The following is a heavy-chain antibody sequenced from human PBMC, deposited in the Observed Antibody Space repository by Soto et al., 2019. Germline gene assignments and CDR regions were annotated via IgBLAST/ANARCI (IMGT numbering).Heavy chain of an antibody. CDR3: AKDAARGWYYYYYGMDV. V-gene: IGHV3-30*18. CDR2: ISNDGSKE. D-gene: IGHD6-19*01. J-gene: IGHJ6*02. CDR1: GFTFSSYG. Sequence: GGSLRLSCAASGFTFSSYGMHWVRQAPGNGLEWVAFISNDGSKEYYADSVKGRFSISRDSSKNTLYLQMNSLRGEDTAVYYCAKDAARGWYYYYYGMDVWGQGTTVTVSS.